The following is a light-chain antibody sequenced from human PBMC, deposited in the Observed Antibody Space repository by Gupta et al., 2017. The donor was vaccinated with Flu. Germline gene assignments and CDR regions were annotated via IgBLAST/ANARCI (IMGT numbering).Light chain of an antibody. CDR3: QQDNSYPYT. CDR1: QSIRTH. V-gene: IGKV1-5*03. Sequence: DIQMTQSPSTLSASVGDRIAITCRASQSIRTHLAWYQQKPGKAPKLLIYKASSLESGVPSSFSGSGSETEFTLTISSLQPDDFATYYCQQDNSYPYTFGQGTKLEV. CDR2: KAS. J-gene: IGKJ2*01.